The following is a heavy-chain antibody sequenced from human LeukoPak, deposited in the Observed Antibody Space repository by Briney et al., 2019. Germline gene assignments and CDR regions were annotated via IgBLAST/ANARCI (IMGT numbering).Heavy chain of an antibody. CDR2: IYYSGST. CDR1: GGSISSSSYY. V-gene: IGHV4-39*07. J-gene: IGHJ5*02. CDR3: ARDEVLNWGPRRYWFDP. Sequence: NASETLSLTCTVSGGSISSSSYYWGWIRQPPGKGLEWIGSIYYSGSTYYNPSLKSRVTISVDTSKNQFSLKLSSVTAADTAVYYCARDEVLNWGPRRYWFDPWGQGTLVTVSS. D-gene: IGHD7-27*01.